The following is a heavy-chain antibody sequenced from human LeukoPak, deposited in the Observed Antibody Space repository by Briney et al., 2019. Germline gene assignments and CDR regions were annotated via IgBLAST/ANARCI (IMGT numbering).Heavy chain of an antibody. CDR1: GYTFTSSD. CDR2: INPNSGNT. D-gene: IGHD6-13*01. J-gene: IGHJ5*02. CDR3: ARGMVSSSWFDP. V-gene: IGHV1-8*01. Sequence: EASVKVSCKASGYTFTSSDINWVRQATGQGLEWMRWINPNSGNTGYAQKFQGRVTMTRNTSISTAYMDLSSLRSEDTAVYYCARGMVSSSWFDPWGQGTLVTVSS.